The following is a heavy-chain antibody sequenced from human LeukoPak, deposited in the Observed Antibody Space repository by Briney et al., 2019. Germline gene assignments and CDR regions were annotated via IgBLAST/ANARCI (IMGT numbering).Heavy chain of an antibody. J-gene: IGHJ5*02. CDR1: GFTFDDYG. Sequence: GGSLRLSCEASGFTFDDYGLTWVRQAPGKGLEWVSGINWNGGSRGYADSVKGRFTISRDNAKNSLYLQMKSLRVEDTGVYYCARDAGGRTQREGWFDPWGQGTLVTVSS. V-gene: IGHV3-20*04. CDR3: ARDAGGRTQREGWFDP. CDR2: INWNGGSR. D-gene: IGHD1-26*01.